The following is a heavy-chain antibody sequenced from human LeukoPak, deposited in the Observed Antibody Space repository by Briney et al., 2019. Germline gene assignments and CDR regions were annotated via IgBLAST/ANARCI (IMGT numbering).Heavy chain of an antibody. Sequence: SETLSLTCTVSGGSISSSDYYWGWIRQPPGKGLEWIGYFYLSGSTTSNPSLKSRVTISVDTSKNQFSLKLTSVTAADTAVYYCARISAAGIRFEYWGQGTLVTVSS. D-gene: IGHD6-13*01. CDR3: ARISAAGIRFEY. V-gene: IGHV4-61*05. CDR2: FYLSGST. CDR1: GGSISSSDYY. J-gene: IGHJ4*02.